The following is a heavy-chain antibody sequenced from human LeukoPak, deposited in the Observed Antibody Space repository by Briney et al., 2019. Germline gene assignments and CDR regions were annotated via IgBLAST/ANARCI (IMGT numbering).Heavy chain of an antibody. CDR3: VITGYYYGSGTELDY. V-gene: IGHV1-18*01. Sequence: ASVKVSCKASGYTFTSYGISWVRQAPGQGLEWMGWISAYNGNTNYAQKLQGRVTMTTDTSTSTAYMELRSLRSDDTAVYYCVITGYYYGSGTELDYWGQGTPVTVSS. CDR1: GYTFTSYG. CDR2: ISAYNGNT. J-gene: IGHJ4*02. D-gene: IGHD3-10*01.